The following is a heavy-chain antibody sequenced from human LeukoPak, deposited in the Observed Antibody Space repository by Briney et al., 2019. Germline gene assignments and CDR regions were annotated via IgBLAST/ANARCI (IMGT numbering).Heavy chain of an antibody. Sequence: PGGSLRLSCAASGFTISSYAMSGVRQAPGKGLEWVSSFSSGASTDYADSVKGRFTISRDNPKNTVYLQMNSLRAEDTAVYYCAKQRVSNGYYYFDYWGQGTLVTVSS. CDR2: FSSGAST. V-gene: IGHV3-23*01. CDR1: GFTISSYA. CDR3: AKQRVSNGYYYFDY. D-gene: IGHD3-22*01. J-gene: IGHJ4*02.